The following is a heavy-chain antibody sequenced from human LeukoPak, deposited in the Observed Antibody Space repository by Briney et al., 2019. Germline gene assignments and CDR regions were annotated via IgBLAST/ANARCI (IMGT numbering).Heavy chain of an antibody. CDR3: AKDIVSAFGGIIVIPRAFDI. Sequence: GGSLRLSCAASGFTFSGYWMHWVRQAPGKGLVWVSRLDFNGYTTNYADSVKGRFTISRDNAKNTLFLQMNSLRTEDTALYYCAKDIVSAFGGIIVIPRAFDIWGQGTMVTVSS. V-gene: IGHV3-74*01. CDR1: GFTFSGYW. J-gene: IGHJ3*02. CDR2: LDFNGYTT. D-gene: IGHD3-16*02.